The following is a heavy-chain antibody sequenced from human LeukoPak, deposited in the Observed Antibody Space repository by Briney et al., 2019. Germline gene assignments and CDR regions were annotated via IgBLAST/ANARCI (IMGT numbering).Heavy chain of an antibody. CDR2: ISGSGGST. CDR3: ARETFGPITMIVVTTGWFDP. V-gene: IGHV3-23*01. D-gene: IGHD3-22*01. CDR1: GFTFSSYG. J-gene: IGHJ5*02. Sequence: GGSLRLSCAASGFTFSSYGMSWVRQAPGKGLEWVSAISGSGGSTYYADSVKGRFTISRDNSKNTLYLQMNSLRAEDTAVYYCARETFGPITMIVVTTGWFDPWGQGTLVTVSS.